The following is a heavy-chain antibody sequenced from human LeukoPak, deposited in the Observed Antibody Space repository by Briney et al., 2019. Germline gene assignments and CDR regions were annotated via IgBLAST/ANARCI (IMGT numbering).Heavy chain of an antibody. D-gene: IGHD3-10*01. CDR3: ASAPKLWFGETDAFDI. Sequence: ASVKVSCEASGYTFTSYDINWVRQATGQGLEWMGWMNPNSGNTGYAQKFQGRVTMTRNTSISTAYMELSSLRSEDTAVYYCASAPKLWFGETDAFDIWGQGTMVTVSS. J-gene: IGHJ3*02. CDR2: MNPNSGNT. V-gene: IGHV1-8*01. CDR1: GYTFTSYD.